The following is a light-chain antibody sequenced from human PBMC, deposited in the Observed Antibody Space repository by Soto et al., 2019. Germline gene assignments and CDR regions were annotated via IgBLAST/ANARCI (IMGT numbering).Light chain of an antibody. Sequence: EIVMTQSPATLSVSPGERATLSCRASQSVSSNLAWYQQKPGQAPRLIIYGESNRATGIPARFSGSGSGTEFTLTISSLQSEDFAVYYCQQYNNWPAWTFGQGTKVEIK. V-gene: IGKV3-15*01. CDR1: QSVSSN. CDR2: GES. J-gene: IGKJ1*01. CDR3: QQYNNWPAWT.